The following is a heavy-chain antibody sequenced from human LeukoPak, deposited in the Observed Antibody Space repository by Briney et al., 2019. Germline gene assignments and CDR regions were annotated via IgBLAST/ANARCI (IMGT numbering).Heavy chain of an antibody. D-gene: IGHD3-10*01. V-gene: IGHV4-31*03. CDR1: VGSISSGGYY. CDR3: ANYGSGSYRFDP. Sequence: SETLSLTCTVSVGSISSGGYYWSWIRQHPGKGLEWIGYIHRSGSTYYNPSLKSRLIISLDTSKNQFSLKLNSVTAADTAVYYCANYGSGSYRFDPWGQGTLVTVSS. CDR2: IHRSGST. J-gene: IGHJ5*02.